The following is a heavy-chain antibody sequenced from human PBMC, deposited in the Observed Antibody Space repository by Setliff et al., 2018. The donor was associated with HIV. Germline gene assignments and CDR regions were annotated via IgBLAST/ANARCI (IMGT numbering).Heavy chain of an antibody. V-gene: IGHV4-39*02. CDR3: ARLDYSNYYSYYIDV. D-gene: IGHD4-4*01. Sequence: TLSLTCSVSGGSISVNNYYWAWVRQPPGKGLEWIGSVHKSGNSYYKPSLTSRATISVDTSENHFSLRLSSVTAADTAVYYCARLDYSNYYSYYIDVWGEGTMVTAAS. CDR1: GGSISVNNYY. CDR2: VHKSGNS. J-gene: IGHJ6*03.